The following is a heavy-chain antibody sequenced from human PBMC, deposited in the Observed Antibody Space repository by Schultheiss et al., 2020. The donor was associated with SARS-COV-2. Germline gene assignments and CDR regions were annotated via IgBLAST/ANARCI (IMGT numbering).Heavy chain of an antibody. CDR2: IYYSGST. Sequence: SETLSLTCTVSGGSISSSSYYWGWIRQPPGKGLEWIGSIYYSGSTYYNPSLKSRVTISVDRSKNQFSLKLSSVTAADTAVYYCASLSYLHSGSYRTFDYWGQGTLVTVSS. J-gene: IGHJ4*02. D-gene: IGHD1-26*01. CDR3: ASLSYLHSGSYRTFDY. V-gene: IGHV4-39*01. CDR1: GGSISSSSYY.